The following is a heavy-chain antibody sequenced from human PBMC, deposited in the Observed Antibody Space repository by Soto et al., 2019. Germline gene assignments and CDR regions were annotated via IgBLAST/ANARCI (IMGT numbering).Heavy chain of an antibody. CDR1: GFTFSSYA. CDR2: ISGSGGST. D-gene: IGHD4-17*01. J-gene: IGHJ4*02. Sequence: EVQLLESGGGLVQPGGSLRLSCAASGFTFSSYAMSWVRQAPGKGLEWVSAISGSGGSTYYADSVKGRFTISRDNSKTTLYLQMNSLRAEDTAVYYCAKEGPDYGDPLGYFDYWGQGTLVTVSS. V-gene: IGHV3-23*01. CDR3: AKEGPDYGDPLGYFDY.